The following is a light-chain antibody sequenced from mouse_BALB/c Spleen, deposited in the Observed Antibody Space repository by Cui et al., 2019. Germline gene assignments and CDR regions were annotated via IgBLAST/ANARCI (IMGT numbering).Light chain of an antibody. J-gene: IGKJ2*01. Sequence: QIVLTQPQANMSASPGEKVTMTCSASSSVSYMHWYQQKSGTSPKRWIYGTSNLASGVPARFSGSGSGTFYSLTISSMEAEDAATYYCQQWSSNPPTFGGGTKLEIK. V-gene: IGKV4-59*01. CDR3: QQWSSNPPT. CDR2: GTS. CDR1: SSVSY.